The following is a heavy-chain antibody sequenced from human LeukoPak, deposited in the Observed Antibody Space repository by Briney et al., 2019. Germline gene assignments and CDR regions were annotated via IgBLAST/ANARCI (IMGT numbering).Heavy chain of an antibody. V-gene: IGHV3-48*04. J-gene: IGHJ4*02. CDR3: ARDGLTIFGVVMSFDY. CDR2: ISISSTSI. CDR1: GFNCNSHA. Sequence: GGSLRLSCAASGFNCNSHAMNWVRQAPGKGLEWISYISISSTSIYYADSVKGRFTISRDIAKNSLYLQMNSLRAEDTAVYYCARDGLTIFGVVMSFDYWGQGTLVTVSS. D-gene: IGHD3-3*01.